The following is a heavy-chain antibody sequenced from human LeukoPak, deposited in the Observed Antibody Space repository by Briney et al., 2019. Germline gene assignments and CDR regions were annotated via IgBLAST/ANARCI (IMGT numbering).Heavy chain of an antibody. D-gene: IGHD5-18*01. J-gene: IGHJ4*02. CDR3: AGYSYDQGSDY. V-gene: IGHV3-33*03. CDR2: IWYDGSKK. CDR1: GLSFSRYG. Sequence: GGSLRLSCAASGLSFSRYGLHWVRQAPGKGLEWVAVIWYDGSKKYYADSVKGRFTISRDNSKNTLYLQMNSLRDEDTAVHYCAGYSYDQGSDYWGQGTLVTVSS.